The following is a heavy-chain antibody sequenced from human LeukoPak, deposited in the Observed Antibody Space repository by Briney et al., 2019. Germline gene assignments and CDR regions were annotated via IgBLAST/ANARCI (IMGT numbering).Heavy chain of an antibody. CDR2: ISSSSSTI. CDR3: ARDRGIAAANFDY. Sequence: PGGSLRLSCAASGFTFSSYSMNWVRQAPGKGLEWVSYISSSSSTIYYADSVKGRFAISRDNSKNTLYLQMNSLRAEDTAVYYCARDRGIAAANFDYWGQGTLVTVSS. J-gene: IGHJ4*02. V-gene: IGHV3-48*01. CDR1: GFTFSSYS. D-gene: IGHD6-13*01.